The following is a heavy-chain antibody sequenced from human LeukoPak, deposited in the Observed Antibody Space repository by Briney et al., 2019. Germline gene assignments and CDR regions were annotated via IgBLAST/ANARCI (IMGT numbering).Heavy chain of an antibody. Sequence: GGSLRLSCAASGFTSSSYGMNWVRQAPGKGLEWVAFIRDGSNKYYADSVKGRFTISRDNFKNTLYLQMNSLRVEDTAVYYCAKDWGVYFDYWGQGILVTVSS. CDR1: GFTSSSYG. CDR2: IRDGSNK. V-gene: IGHV3-30*02. J-gene: IGHJ4*02. D-gene: IGHD3-16*01. CDR3: AKDWGVYFDY.